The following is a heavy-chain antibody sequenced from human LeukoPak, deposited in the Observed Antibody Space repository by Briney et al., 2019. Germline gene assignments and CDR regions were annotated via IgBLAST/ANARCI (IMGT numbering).Heavy chain of an antibody. J-gene: IGHJ6*03. V-gene: IGHV4-39*07. CDR2: IYYSGST. CDR3: ARETSQKGAHYMDV. CDR1: GGSISSSSYY. Sequence: PSETLSLTCTVSGGSISSSSYYWGWIRQPPGKGLEWIGSIYYSGSTYYNPSLKSRVTISVGTSKKQFSLKLTSVTVADTAVYYCARETSQKGAHYMDVWGKGTTVTISS. D-gene: IGHD3-16*01.